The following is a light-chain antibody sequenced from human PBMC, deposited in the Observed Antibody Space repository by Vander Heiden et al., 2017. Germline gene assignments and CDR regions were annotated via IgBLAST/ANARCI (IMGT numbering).Light chain of an antibody. CDR1: SSNIGNNA. CDR3: AAWEDSQKAML. J-gene: IGLJ2*01. V-gene: IGLV1-36*01. CDR2: NDD. Sequence: QSVLTQPPSVSGAPRQRFTISCSGSSSNIGNNAVSWYHQVPGKAPKLLIYNDDRLPSGISDRFAGSKSGTSASLAINGLQSEDEGSFFCAAWEDSQKAMLFGGGTKLRVL.